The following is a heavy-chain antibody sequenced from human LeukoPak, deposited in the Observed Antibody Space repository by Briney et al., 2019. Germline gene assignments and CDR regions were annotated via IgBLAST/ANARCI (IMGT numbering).Heavy chain of an antibody. Sequence: GGSLRLSCAASGFTFSSYAMSWVRQAPGKGLEWVSAISGGGDATYYADSVKGRFTISRDNSKNTLYLQMNSLRAEDTAVYYCARDRRDYDSSGYYPRMDYWGQGTLVTVSS. CDR2: ISGGGDAT. V-gene: IGHV3-23*01. D-gene: IGHD3-22*01. CDR3: ARDRRDYDSSGYYPRMDY. J-gene: IGHJ4*02. CDR1: GFTFSSYA.